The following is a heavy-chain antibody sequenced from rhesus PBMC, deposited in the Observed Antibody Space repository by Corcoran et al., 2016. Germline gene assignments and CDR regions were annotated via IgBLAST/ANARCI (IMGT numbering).Heavy chain of an antibody. CDR3: ASVVAAAGPDY. Sequence: QVQLQESGPAVVKPSETLSLTCAVSGGSISSSNWWSWIRQSPGKGLEWIGGIYGSGGSTEYNPSLKSRVTISKDTSKNQCSLKLSPVTAADTAVYYCASVVAAAGPDYWGQGVLVTVSS. D-gene: IGHD6-25*01. J-gene: IGHJ4*01. CDR2: IYGSGGST. CDR1: GGSISSSNW. V-gene: IGHV4-93*01.